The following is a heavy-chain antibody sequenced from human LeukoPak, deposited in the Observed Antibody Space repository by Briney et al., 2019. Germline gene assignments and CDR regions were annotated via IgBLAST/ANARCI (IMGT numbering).Heavy chain of an antibody. CDR3: ARVVEWLESYYYYYYMDV. V-gene: IGHV5-51*01. D-gene: IGHD6-19*01. CDR1: GYSFISYW. J-gene: IGHJ6*03. CDR2: IYPGDSDT. Sequence: GESLKISCKGSGYSFISYWIGWVRQMPGKGLEWMGIIYPGDSDTRYSPSFQCQVTISADKSISTAYLQWSSLKASDTAMYYCARVVEWLESYYYYYYMDVWGKGTPVTVSS.